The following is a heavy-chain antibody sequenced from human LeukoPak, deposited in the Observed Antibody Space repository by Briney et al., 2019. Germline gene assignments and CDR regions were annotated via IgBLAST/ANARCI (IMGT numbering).Heavy chain of an antibody. J-gene: IGHJ5*02. V-gene: IGHV4-59*08. Sequence: SETLSLTCTVSGGSTSSDYWSWIRQSPGKGLEWVGYVYNSGDTGKNPSLKSRVTILLDTSKNQCSLKLTSVSAADTAVYYCARLLRWFDPWGQGTLVTVSS. CDR3: ARLLRWFDP. D-gene: IGHD3-16*01. CDR1: GGSTSSDY. CDR2: VYNSGDT.